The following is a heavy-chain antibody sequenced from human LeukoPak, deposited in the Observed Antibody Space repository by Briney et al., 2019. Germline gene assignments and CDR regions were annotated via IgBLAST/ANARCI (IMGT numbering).Heavy chain of an antibody. J-gene: IGHJ3*02. V-gene: IGHV4-39*07. CDR3: ARDLFWIAAANTNNNAFDI. Sequence: PSETLSLTCTVSGGSISSSSFYWGWIRQPPGKGLEWIGSIFSGGSTYYNPSLKSRVTISVDTSKNQFSLKLSSVTAADTAVYYCARDLFWIAAANTNNNAFDIWGQGTMVTVSS. CDR2: IFSGGST. D-gene: IGHD6-13*01. CDR1: GGSISSSSFY.